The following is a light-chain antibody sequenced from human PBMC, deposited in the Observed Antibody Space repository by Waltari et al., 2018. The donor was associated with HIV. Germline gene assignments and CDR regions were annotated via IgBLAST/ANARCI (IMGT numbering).Light chain of an antibody. J-gene: IGKJ1*01. CDR1: QSLFYSSNNDNY. Sequence: DIVMTQSPDSLAVSLGERATINCKSSQSLFYSSNNDNYLAWYQQKPGQPPKLLIYWSSTRKSGVPDRFSGSGSGTDFTLTISSLQAEDAAVYYCQQYFKSPRTFGQGTKVEIK. CDR3: QQYFKSPRT. CDR2: WSS. V-gene: IGKV4-1*01.